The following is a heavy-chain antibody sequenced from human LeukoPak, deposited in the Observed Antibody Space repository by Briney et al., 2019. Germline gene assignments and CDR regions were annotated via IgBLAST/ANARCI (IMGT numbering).Heavy chain of an antibody. D-gene: IGHD6-13*01. J-gene: IGHJ4*02. V-gene: IGHV3-74*01. CDR1: GFTFSRHW. Sequence: GGSLRLSCAASGFTFSRHWMHWVRQAPGKGPVWVSRINGDGSSTNYADSVKGRLTISRDNAKDTLYLQINSLRVEDTAVYYCARAPYSSSWTFDYWGQGTLVTVSS. CDR2: INGDGSST. CDR3: ARAPYSSSWTFDY.